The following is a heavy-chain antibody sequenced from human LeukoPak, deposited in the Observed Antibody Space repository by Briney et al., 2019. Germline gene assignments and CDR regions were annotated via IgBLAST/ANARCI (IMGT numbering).Heavy chain of an antibody. CDR1: GFTFTKYW. Sequence: GESLKISCKGSGFTFTKYWIGWVRQLPGKGLEWMGIMYLGDSETRYSPSFQGQVTISADKSISTVFLQWSSLKASDTAMYYCVRHEGSISGWPFDYWGQGTLVTVSS. CDR2: MYLGDSET. D-gene: IGHD6-19*01. V-gene: IGHV5-51*01. CDR3: VRHEGSISGWPFDY. J-gene: IGHJ4*02.